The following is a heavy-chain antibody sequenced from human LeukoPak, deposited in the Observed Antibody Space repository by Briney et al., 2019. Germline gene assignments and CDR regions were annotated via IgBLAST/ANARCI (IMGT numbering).Heavy chain of an antibody. CDR3: AKDLTGWYIYDY. V-gene: IGHV3-30*02. CDR2: IQYDGSNR. CDR1: GFTFSSYA. Sequence: GGSLRLSCAASGFTFSSYAMHWFRQAPGKGLEWVAFIQYDGSNRDYADSVKGRFTISRDNSRNTLYLQMNSLRAEDTALYYCAKDLTGWYIYDYWGQGTLVTVSS. J-gene: IGHJ4*02. D-gene: IGHD6-19*01.